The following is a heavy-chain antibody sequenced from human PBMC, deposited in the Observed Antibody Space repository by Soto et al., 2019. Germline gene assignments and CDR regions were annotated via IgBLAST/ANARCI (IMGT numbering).Heavy chain of an antibody. CDR3: ARAAKRYFDY. CDR2: IIPIFGPA. Sequence: QVQLVQSGAEVKKPGSSVKVSCKASGGTFNTFAISWVRQAPGQGLEWMGGIIPIFGPANYAEKFQGRVTITADKSTSTAYLELISLTSEDTAVYYCARAAKRYFDYWGQGTLVTVSS. CDR1: GGTFNTFA. J-gene: IGHJ4*02. V-gene: IGHV1-69*06.